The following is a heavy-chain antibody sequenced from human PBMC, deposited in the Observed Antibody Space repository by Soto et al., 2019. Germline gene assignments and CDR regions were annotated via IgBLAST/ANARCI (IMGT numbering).Heavy chain of an antibody. CDR1: GGTFSSYA. Sequence: VASVKVSCKASGGTFSSYAISWVRQAPGQGLEWMGGIIPIFGTANYAQKFQGRVTITADESTSTAYMELSSLRSEDTAVYYCARSRATIIHYFDYWGQGTLVTVSS. J-gene: IGHJ4*02. V-gene: IGHV1-69*13. D-gene: IGHD5-12*01. CDR3: ARSRATIIHYFDY. CDR2: IIPIFGTA.